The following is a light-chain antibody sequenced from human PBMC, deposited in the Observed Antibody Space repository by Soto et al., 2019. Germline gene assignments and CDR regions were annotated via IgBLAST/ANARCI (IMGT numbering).Light chain of an antibody. CDR2: AAS. J-gene: IGKJ5*01. V-gene: IGKV1-9*01. CDR3: QQLNTLPLT. CDR1: QGISSY. Sequence: DIQLTQSPSFLSASVGDRVTITCRASQGISSYLAWYQQKPGKAPKLLIYAASTLQSGVPSRFSVSGSGTEFTLTISSLQPEDFATYHCQQLNTLPLTFGQGTRLEIK.